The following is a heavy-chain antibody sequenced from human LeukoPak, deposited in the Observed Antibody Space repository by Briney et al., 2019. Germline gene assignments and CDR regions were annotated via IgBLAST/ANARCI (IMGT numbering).Heavy chain of an antibody. CDR3: AKGSGSWYYFDY. D-gene: IGHD6-13*01. J-gene: IGHJ4*02. CDR2: ISWNSGSI. CDR1: GFTFDDYA. Sequence: PGRSLRLSCAASGFTFDDYAMHWVRQAPGKGLEWVSGISWNSGSIGYADSVKGRFTISRDNAKNSLYLQMNSLRAEDTALYYCAKGSGSWYYFDYWGQGTLVTVSS. V-gene: IGHV3-9*01.